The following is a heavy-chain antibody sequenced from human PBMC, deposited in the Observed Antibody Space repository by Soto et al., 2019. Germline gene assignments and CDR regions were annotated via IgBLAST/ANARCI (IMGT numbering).Heavy chain of an antibody. V-gene: IGHV3-7*05. CDR2: INQDGSEK. Sequence: GGSLRLSCAASGFTFSSYWMTWVRQAPGKGLEWVANINQDGSEKYYVDSVKGRFTISRDNAKNSLYLQMNSLRAEDTALYYCARVRYYDNSGYYYYFDYWGQGTLVTVS. D-gene: IGHD3-22*01. J-gene: IGHJ4*02. CDR1: GFTFSSYW. CDR3: ARVRYYDNSGYYYYFDY.